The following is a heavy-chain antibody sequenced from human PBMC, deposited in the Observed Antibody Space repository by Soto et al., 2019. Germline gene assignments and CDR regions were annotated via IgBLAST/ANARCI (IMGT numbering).Heavy chain of an antibody. D-gene: IGHD2-21*01. CDR1: GDSISRGGYY. Sequence: QVQLQESGPGLVKPSQTLALTCTVSGDSISRGGYYWNWLRQHTRKGLEWIGDIYHSGSTIYNPSLKSRVTISVDTSKNLLSLEVSNVTAADTAVYYCARDGAGAYGLGWFDPWCQGILVTVSS. CDR2: IYHSGST. V-gene: IGHV4-31*03. CDR3: ARDGAGAYGLGWFDP. J-gene: IGHJ5*02.